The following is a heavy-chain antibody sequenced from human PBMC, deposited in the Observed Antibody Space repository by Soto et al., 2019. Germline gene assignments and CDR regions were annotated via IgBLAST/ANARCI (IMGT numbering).Heavy chain of an antibody. J-gene: IGHJ4*02. Sequence: QVQLQESGPGLVKPSETLSLTCTVSGGSISSYYWSWIRQPPGKGLEWIGYIYYTGYTNYNPSLKSRVTISVDTSKNQFSLNVSSVTAADTAVYYCAWVKWFGESGFDYWGQGTLVTVSS. V-gene: IGHV4-59*01. CDR1: GGSISSYY. D-gene: IGHD3-10*01. CDR3: AWVKWFGESGFDY. CDR2: IYYTGYT.